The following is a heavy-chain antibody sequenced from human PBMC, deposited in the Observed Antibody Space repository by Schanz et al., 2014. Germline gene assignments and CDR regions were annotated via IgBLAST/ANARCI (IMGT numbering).Heavy chain of an antibody. D-gene: IGHD1-20*01. CDR3: ANNWNLDY. Sequence: EVQLLESGGGLVQPGGSLRLSCAASGFTFSSYAMTCVLQAPGMGLEWVSAISGRDGSTYYTDSVRGRFAISRDNSKNTLYLQMNSLRAEDTAVYYCANNWNLDYWGQGTLVTVSS. J-gene: IGHJ4*02. CDR1: GFTFSSYA. CDR2: ISGRDGST. V-gene: IGHV3-23*01.